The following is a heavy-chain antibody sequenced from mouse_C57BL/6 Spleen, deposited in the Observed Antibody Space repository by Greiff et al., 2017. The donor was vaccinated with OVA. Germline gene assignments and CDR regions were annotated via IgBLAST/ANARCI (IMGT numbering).Heavy chain of an antibody. CDR2: IDPETGGT. CDR3: TIYDYDERPFAY. V-gene: IGHV1-15*01. Sequence: VKLQESGAELVRPGASVTLSCKASGYTFTDYEMHWVKQTPVHGLEWIGAIDPETGGTAYNQKFKGKAILTADKSSSTAYMELRSLTSEDSAVYYCTIYDYDERPFAYWGQGTLVTVSA. CDR1: GYTFTDYE. J-gene: IGHJ3*01. D-gene: IGHD2-4*01.